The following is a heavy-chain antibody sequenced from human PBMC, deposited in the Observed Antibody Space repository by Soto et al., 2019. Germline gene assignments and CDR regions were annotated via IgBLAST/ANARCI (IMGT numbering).Heavy chain of an antibody. CDR2: IVVGSGNT. CDR3: AADLYGDYGKGHYYYYYYGMDV. CDR1: GLTFTSSA. D-gene: IGHD4-17*01. Sequence: ASVKVSCKASGLTFTSSAVQWVRQARGQRLEWIGWIVVGSGNTNYAQKFQERVTITRDMSTSTAYMELSSLRSEDTAVYYCAADLYGDYGKGHYYYYYYGMDVWGQGTTVTVSS. J-gene: IGHJ6*02. V-gene: IGHV1-58*01.